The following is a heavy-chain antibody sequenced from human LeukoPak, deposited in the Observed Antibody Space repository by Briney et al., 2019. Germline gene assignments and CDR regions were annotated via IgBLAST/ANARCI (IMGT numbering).Heavy chain of an antibody. J-gene: IGHJ4*02. D-gene: IGHD3-3*01. V-gene: IGHV4-34*01. CDR2: INHSGST. CDR1: GGSISSYY. Sequence: PSETLSLTCTVSGGSISSYYWSWIRQPPGKGLEWIGEINHSGSTNYNPSLKSRVTISVDTSKNQFSLKLSSVTAADTAVYYCARGKSYYDFWSGYYYYFDYWGQGTLVTVSS. CDR3: ARGKSYYDFWSGYYYYFDY.